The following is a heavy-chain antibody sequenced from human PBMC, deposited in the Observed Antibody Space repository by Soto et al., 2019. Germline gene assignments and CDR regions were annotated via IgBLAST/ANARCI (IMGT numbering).Heavy chain of an antibody. J-gene: IGHJ6*02. CDR2: IYYSGST. CDR1: GGSISSGGYY. Sequence: PSETLSLTCTVSGGSISSGGYYWSWIRQHPGQGLEWIGYIYYSGSTYYNPSLKSRVTISVDTSKNQFSLKLSSVTAADTAVYYCARDGVERLQLWSEAQKEDYYYYYGMDVWGQGTTVTVSS. V-gene: IGHV4-31*03. CDR3: ARDGVERLQLWSEAQKEDYYYYYGMDV. D-gene: IGHD5-18*01.